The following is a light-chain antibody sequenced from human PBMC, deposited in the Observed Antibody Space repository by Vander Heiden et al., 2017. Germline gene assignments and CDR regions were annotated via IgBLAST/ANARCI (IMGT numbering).Light chain of an antibody. Sequence: DIQMTQSPSSLSASVGNRVTISCRASQSISSYLNWYQQKAGQAPKLLIYAASNLGSGVPSRFSGSGSGTDFTLTINSLQPEDVATYFCQQSVRSPYTFGQGTKLEIK. CDR1: QSISSY. CDR3: QQSVRSPYT. CDR2: AAS. V-gene: IGKV1-39*01. J-gene: IGKJ2*01.